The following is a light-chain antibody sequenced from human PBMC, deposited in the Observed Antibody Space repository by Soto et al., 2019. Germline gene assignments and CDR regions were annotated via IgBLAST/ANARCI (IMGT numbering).Light chain of an antibody. CDR2: DAS. J-gene: IGKJ4*01. Sequence: EIVLTQSPATLSLSPGERATLSCRASQSVSSYLAWYQQKPGQAPRLLIYDASNRATGIPARFSGSGSETDFTLTISSLEPEDFAVYYCQQRSNWPPLTFGRGTKVEIK. CDR3: QQRSNWPPLT. V-gene: IGKV3-11*01. CDR1: QSVSSY.